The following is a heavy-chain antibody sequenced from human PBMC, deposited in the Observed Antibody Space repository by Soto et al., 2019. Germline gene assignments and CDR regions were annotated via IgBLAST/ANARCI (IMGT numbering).Heavy chain of an antibody. J-gene: IGHJ5*02. CDR1: GYSISSSDW. Sequence: PSQTLSLRGAVSGYSISSSDWWGWIRQPPGKGREWIGYIYYSGSTYCNPSLKSRVAMSVDTGKNQFALRLSSVTAVDTAVYYCARQTPVGARIAAAGNYDHIGPIHPWGQGTLVT. CDR3: ARQTPVGARIAAAGNYDHIGPIHP. D-gene: IGHD6-13*01. CDR2: IYYSGST. V-gene: IGHV4-28*02.